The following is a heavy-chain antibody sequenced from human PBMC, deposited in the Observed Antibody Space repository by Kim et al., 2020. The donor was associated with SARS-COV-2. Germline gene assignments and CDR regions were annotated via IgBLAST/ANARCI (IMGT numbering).Heavy chain of an antibody. CDR2: ISSSSSNT. J-gene: IGHJ4*02. V-gene: IGHV3-11*03. Sequence: GGSLRLSCAASGFTFSGYYMSWVRQAPGKGLEWVSYISSSSSNTNYADSVRGRFTISRDNAKNSLYLQMNSLRAEDTAVYYCATPTGYNGYPGWGQGTLVTVSS. D-gene: IGHD5-12*01. CDR1: GFTFSGYY. CDR3: ATPTGYNGYPG.